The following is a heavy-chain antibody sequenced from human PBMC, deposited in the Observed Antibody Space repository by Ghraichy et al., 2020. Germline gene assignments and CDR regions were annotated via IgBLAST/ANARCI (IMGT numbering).Heavy chain of an antibody. V-gene: IGHV3-49*03. Sequence: GESLNISCTTSGFTFADYAVSWFRQAPGKGLEWLSSLTSKTYGETPEYAPSVKGRFSLSRYDSRGLAYLQMNNLKVEDTALYYCTKDIDRGSADCWGQGTLVTVSS. CDR2: LTSKTYGETP. CDR3: TKDIDRGSADC. D-gene: IGHD2-15*01. CDR1: GFTFADYA. J-gene: IGHJ4*02.